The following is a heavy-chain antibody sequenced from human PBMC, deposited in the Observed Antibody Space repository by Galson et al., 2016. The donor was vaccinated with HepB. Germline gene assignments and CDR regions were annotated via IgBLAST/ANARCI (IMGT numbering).Heavy chain of an antibody. CDR2: ISSSSSAI. J-gene: IGHJ6*02. Sequence: SLRLSCAASGFSFSSHAMNWVRQAPGKGLEWISHISSSSSAIYYADSVKGRFTISRDNAKNSLYVQMNSLRAEDTAVYYCARTVVPAAIGMDLWGQGTTVTVSS. CDR3: ARTVVPAAIGMDL. D-gene: IGHD2-2*01. V-gene: IGHV3-48*03. CDR1: GFSFSSHA.